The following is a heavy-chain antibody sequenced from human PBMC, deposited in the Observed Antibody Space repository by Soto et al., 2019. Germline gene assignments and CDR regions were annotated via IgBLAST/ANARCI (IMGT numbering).Heavy chain of an antibody. J-gene: IGHJ6*02. CDR3: ARGLLWFGELFTTHYYYYGMDV. D-gene: IGHD3-10*01. CDR1: GFTFSSYA. Sequence: GGSLRLSCAASGFTFSSYAMHWVRQAPGKGLEWMAVISYDGSNKYYADSVKGRFTISRDNSKNTLYLQMNSLRAEDTAVYYCARGLLWFGELFTTHYYYYGMDVWGQGTTVTVSS. V-gene: IGHV3-30-3*01. CDR2: ISYDGSNK.